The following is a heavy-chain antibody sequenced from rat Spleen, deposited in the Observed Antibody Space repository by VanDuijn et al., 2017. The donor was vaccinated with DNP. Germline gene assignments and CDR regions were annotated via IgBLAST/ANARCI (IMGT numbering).Heavy chain of an antibody. J-gene: IGHJ2*01. Sequence: EVQLVESGGGLVQPGRSLQLSCTASGFTFSDYYMAWVRQAPTKGLEWVAYISYDGGSTYGDSVKGRFTISRDNAKSTLYLQMDSLRSEDTATYYCASLRSDYWGQGVMVTVSS. D-gene: IGHD3-1*01. CDR1: GFTFSDYY. CDR2: ISYDGGST. CDR3: ASLRSDY. V-gene: IGHV5-22*01.